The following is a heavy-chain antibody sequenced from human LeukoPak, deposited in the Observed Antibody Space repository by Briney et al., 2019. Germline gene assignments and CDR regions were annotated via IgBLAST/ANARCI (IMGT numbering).Heavy chain of an antibody. J-gene: IGHJ4*02. CDR2: INAFGSAT. CDR3: ARESVGATYFDY. Sequence: PGGSLRLSCAASGSSFNNDAMSWVRQAPGKGLEWISDINAFGSATYYAKSVKGRFTISRDNAKNSLCLQVNSLRAEDTAVYYCARESVGATYFDYWGQGTLVTVSS. D-gene: IGHD1-26*01. V-gene: IGHV3-23*01. CDR1: GSSFNNDA.